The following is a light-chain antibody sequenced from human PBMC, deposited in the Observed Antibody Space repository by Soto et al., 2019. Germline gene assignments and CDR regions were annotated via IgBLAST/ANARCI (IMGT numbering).Light chain of an antibody. J-gene: IGLJ3*02. Sequence: QLVLTQPASVSGSPGQSITISCTGTNSDVGGYNYVSWYQHHPGKAPKLLIYEVSNRPSGVSNRFSGSKSGNTASLTISGLQAEDEADYYCSSYRLSATPWVFGGGTKVTVL. CDR2: EVS. CDR1: NSDVGGYNY. CDR3: SSYRLSATPWV. V-gene: IGLV2-14*01.